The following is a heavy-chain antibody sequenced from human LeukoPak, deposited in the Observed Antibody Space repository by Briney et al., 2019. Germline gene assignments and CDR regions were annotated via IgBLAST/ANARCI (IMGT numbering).Heavy chain of an antibody. Sequence: GGSLRLSCAASGFTFSSYAMHWVRQAPGKGLEWVAVISYDGSNKYHADSVKGRFTISRDNSKNTLYLQMNSLRAEDTAVYYCASPTVAGTPYFDYWGQGTLVTVSS. CDR1: GFTFSSYA. V-gene: IGHV3-30*04. CDR3: ASPTVAGTPYFDY. D-gene: IGHD6-19*01. J-gene: IGHJ4*02. CDR2: ISYDGSNK.